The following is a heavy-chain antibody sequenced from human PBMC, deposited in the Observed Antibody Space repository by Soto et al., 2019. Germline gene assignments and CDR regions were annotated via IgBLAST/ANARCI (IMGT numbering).Heavy chain of an antibody. Sequence: GASVKVSCKASGYTFTSYYMHWVRQAPGQGLEWMGIINPSGGSTSYAQKFQGRVTMTRDTSTSTVYMELSSLRSEDTAVYYCARAAYCSGGSCADFDYWGQGTLVTVS. J-gene: IGHJ4*02. CDR2: INPSGGST. D-gene: IGHD2-15*01. CDR1: GYTFTSYY. CDR3: ARAAYCSGGSCADFDY. V-gene: IGHV1-46*01.